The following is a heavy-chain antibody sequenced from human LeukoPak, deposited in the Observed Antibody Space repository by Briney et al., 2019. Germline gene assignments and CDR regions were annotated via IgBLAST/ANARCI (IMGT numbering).Heavy chain of an antibody. J-gene: IGHJ3*02. CDR1: GGPISSSNW. CDR3: AARIAAAGTGAFDI. V-gene: IGHV4-4*02. Sequence: SETLSLTCAVSGGPISSSNWWSWVRQPPGKGLEWIGEIYHSGSTNYNPSLKSRVTISVDKSKNQFSLKLSSVTAADTAVYYCAARIAAAGTGAFDIWGQGTMVTVSS. D-gene: IGHD6-13*01. CDR2: IYHSGST.